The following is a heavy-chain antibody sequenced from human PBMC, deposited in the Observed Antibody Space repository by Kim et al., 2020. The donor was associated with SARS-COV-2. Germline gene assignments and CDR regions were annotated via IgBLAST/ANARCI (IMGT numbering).Heavy chain of an antibody. J-gene: IGHJ6*02. V-gene: IGHV1-2*04. CDR2: INPNSGGT. CDR1: GYTFTGYY. Sequence: ASVKVSCKASGYTFTGYYMHWVRQAPGQGLEWMGWINPNSGGTNYARKFQGWVTMTRDTSISTAYMELSRLRSDDTAVYYCARGGRAAAALGRYYYYYGMDVWGQGTTVTVSS. D-gene: IGHD6-13*01. CDR3: ARGGRAAAALGRYYYYYGMDV.